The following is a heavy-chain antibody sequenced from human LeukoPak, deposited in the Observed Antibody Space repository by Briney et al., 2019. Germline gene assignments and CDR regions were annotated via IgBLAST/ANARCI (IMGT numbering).Heavy chain of an antibody. Sequence: GGSLRLSCAASGFTFSDYWMHWVRQAPGKGLVWVSQTNTDGTITDYADSAKGRFTISRDNSKNTLYLQMNSLRAEDTAVYYCAKGQNYYGSGSYYWGQGTLVTVSS. CDR1: GFTFSDYW. CDR2: TNTDGTIT. CDR3: AKGQNYYGSGSYY. D-gene: IGHD3-10*01. J-gene: IGHJ4*02. V-gene: IGHV3-74*01.